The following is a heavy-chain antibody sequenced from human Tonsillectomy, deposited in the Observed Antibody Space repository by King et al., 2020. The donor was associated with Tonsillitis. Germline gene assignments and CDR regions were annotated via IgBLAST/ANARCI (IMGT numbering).Heavy chain of an antibody. Sequence: QLQESGPGLVKPSETLSLTCSVSGGSVSSGSYYWSWVRQPPGKGLEWIGYIYYSGSTNYNPSLKSRLTISVDTSKNQFSLKLTSVTAADTAVYYCATQNGGNPLRNFDLWGRGTLVTVSS. J-gene: IGHJ2*01. V-gene: IGHV4-61*01. D-gene: IGHD4-23*01. CDR1: GGSVSSGSYY. CDR2: IYYSGST. CDR3: ATQNGGNPLRNFDL.